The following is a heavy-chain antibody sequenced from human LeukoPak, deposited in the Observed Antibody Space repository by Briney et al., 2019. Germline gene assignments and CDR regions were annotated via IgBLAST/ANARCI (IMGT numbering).Heavy chain of an antibody. D-gene: IGHD3-22*01. CDR1: GYTFTTYV. CDR2: ISVSGGIT. J-gene: IGHJ4*02. Sequence: PGGSLRHSCAACGYTFTTYVISWVRQAPGKGLEWVSVISVSGGITYYADSVKGRFTISRDNSKNTLYLQMNSLRADARAVYECAKAVSSAHRDCDNWGQGTLVTVSS. CDR3: AKAVSSAHRDCDN. V-gene: IGHV3-23*01.